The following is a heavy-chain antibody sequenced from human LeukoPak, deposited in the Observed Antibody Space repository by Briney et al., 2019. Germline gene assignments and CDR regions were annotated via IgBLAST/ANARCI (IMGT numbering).Heavy chain of an antibody. D-gene: IGHD2-2*01. CDR1: GGSISSYY. CDR3: ARDLDYCSSTSCYAFDI. J-gene: IGHJ3*02. CDR2: IYTSGST. Sequence: SETLSLTCTVSGGSISSYYWSWIRQPAGKGLEWIGRIYTSGSTNYNPSLKSRVTMSVDTSKNQFSLKLSSVTAADTAVYYCARDLDYCSSTSCYAFDIWGQGTMVTVS. V-gene: IGHV4-4*07.